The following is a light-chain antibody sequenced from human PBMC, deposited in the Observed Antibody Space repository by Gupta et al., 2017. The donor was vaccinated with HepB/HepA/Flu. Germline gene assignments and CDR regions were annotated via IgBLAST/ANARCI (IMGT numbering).Light chain of an antibody. CDR3: QAWDAKMAV. V-gene: IGLV3-1*01. CDR2: QDT. CDR1: KLGYKY. J-gene: IGLJ2*01. Sequence: SYDLTQPPSVSVSPGQTASVTCSGDKLGYKYVSWYQQKPGQSPVLVLHQDTKRPSGIPYRFSGSNSGSTATLTISGTQAVDEAYYYCQAWDAKMAVLGGGTKLTVL.